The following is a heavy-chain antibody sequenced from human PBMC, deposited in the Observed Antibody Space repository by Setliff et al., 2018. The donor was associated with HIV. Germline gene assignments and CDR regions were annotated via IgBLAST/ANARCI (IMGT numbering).Heavy chain of an antibody. V-gene: IGHV4-38-2*01. D-gene: IGHD1-20*01. CDR1: GYSIGSGYY. CDR3: TRIIGSDISGAQYYFDH. CDR2: VYHSGST. J-gene: IGHJ4*02. Sequence: SETLSLTCVVSGYSIGSGYYWGWIRQTPGEGLEWIGSVYHSGSTNYNPSLKSRVTISVDKSKNQFSLKLSSVTAADTAAYYCTRIIGSDISGAQYYFDHWGQGSLVTVSS.